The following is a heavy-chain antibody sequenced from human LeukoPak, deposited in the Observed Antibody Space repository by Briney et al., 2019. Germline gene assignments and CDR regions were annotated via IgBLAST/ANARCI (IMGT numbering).Heavy chain of an antibody. CDR3: ARVDTEVVPFDY. V-gene: IGHV4-38-2*02. Sequence: SETLSLTCTVSGYSISSGYYWGWIRQPPGKGLEWIGSIYHSGSTYYNPSLKSRVTISVDTSKNQFSLKLSSVTAADTAVYYCARVDTEVVPFDYWGQGTLVTVSS. CDR2: IYHSGST. J-gene: IGHJ4*02. D-gene: IGHD3-22*01. CDR1: GYSISSGYY.